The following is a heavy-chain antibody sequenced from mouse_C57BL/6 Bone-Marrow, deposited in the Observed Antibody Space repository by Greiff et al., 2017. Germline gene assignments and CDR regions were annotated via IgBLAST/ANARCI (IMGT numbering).Heavy chain of an antibody. Sequence: QVQLQQSGAEPMKPGASVKLSCKATGYTFTGYWIARVKQRSGHGLEWIGEILPGSGSSNSIEKITGKASFTADTSSSAAYMQLSSLTTEDSAIYYCKIDDGYQGYAMDYWGQEASVTVSS. J-gene: IGHJ4*01. CDR1: GYTFTGYW. V-gene: IGHV1-9*01. CDR3: KIDDGYQGYAMDY. CDR2: ILPGSGSS. D-gene: IGHD2-3*01.